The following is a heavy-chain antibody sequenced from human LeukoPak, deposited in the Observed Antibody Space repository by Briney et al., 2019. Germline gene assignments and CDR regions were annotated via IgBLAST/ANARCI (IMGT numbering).Heavy chain of an antibody. Sequence: SETLSLTCAVYGGSFSGYYWSWIRQPPGKGLEWIGYIYYSGSTNYNPSLKSRVTISVDTSKNQFSLKLSSVTAADTAVYYCARLVAAAGTYGYYYGMDVWGQGTTVTVSS. V-gene: IGHV4-59*08. CDR3: ARLVAAAGTYGYYYGMDV. CDR1: GGSFSGYY. CDR2: IYYSGST. J-gene: IGHJ6*02. D-gene: IGHD6-13*01.